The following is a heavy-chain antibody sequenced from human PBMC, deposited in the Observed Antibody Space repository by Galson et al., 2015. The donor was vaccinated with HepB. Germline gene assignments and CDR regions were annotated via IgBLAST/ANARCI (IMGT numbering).Heavy chain of an antibody. D-gene: IGHD3-3*01. Sequence: SLRLSCAASGFTFSSYAMSWVRQAPGKGLEWVSAISGSGGSTYYADSVKGRFTISRDNSKNTLYLQMNSLRAEDTAVYYCAKDLMAGLIFFLGYYGMDVWGQGTTVTVSS. CDR3: AKDLMAGLIFFLGYYGMDV. CDR2: ISGSGGST. J-gene: IGHJ6*02. CDR1: GFTFSSYA. V-gene: IGHV3-23*01.